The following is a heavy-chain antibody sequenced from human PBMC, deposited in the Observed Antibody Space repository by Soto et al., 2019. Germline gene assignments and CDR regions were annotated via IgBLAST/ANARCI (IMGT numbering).Heavy chain of an antibody. CDR1: GASISSYF. J-gene: IGHJ4*02. CDR3: ARESATATYRPLDY. Sequence: QVQLQESGPGLVKPSETLSLTCTVSGASISSYFWRWIRQPAGKGLAWIGRIYTSGTTNYNPSLKSRVTMSLDTSKNHFSLKLNSITAADTAVYYCARESATATYRPLDYWGQGALVTVSS. V-gene: IGHV4-4*07. D-gene: IGHD3-16*01. CDR2: IYTSGTT.